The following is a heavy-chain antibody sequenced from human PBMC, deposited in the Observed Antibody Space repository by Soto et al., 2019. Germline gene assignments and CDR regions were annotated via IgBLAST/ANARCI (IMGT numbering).Heavy chain of an antibody. Sequence: GGSLRLSCAASGFTFSSYGMHWVRQAPGKGLEWVAVIWYDGSNKYYADSVKGRFTISRDNSKNTLYLQMNSLRAEDTAVYYCARGNGDYAGWFDPWGQGTLVTVSS. V-gene: IGHV3-33*01. D-gene: IGHD4-17*01. J-gene: IGHJ5*02. CDR2: IWYDGSNK. CDR1: GFTFSSYG. CDR3: ARGNGDYAGWFDP.